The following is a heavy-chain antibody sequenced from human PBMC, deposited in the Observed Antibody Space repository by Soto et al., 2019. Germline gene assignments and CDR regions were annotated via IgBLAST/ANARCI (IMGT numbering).Heavy chain of an antibody. CDR2: IIPIFGTA. J-gene: IGHJ5*02. CDR3: ARAKKQLVEGGWFDP. Sequence: SVKVSCKASGGTFSSYAISWVRQAPGQGLEWMGGIIPIFGTANYAQKFQGRVTITADKSMSTAYMELSSLRSEDTAVYYCARAKKQLVEGGWFDPWGQGTLVTVSS. D-gene: IGHD6-13*01. V-gene: IGHV1-69*06. CDR1: GGTFSSYA.